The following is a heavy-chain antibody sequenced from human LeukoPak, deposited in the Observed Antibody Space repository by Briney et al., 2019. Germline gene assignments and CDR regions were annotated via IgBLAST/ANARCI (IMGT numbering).Heavy chain of an antibody. CDR3: ARQRGSGCLDY. V-gene: IGHV3-23*01. Sequence: PGGSLRLSCAASGFTFRTYDMNWVRQAPGKGLEWVSAIDDGGYTAYYADSVRGRFTISRDNARDILYLQMDSLRAEDTAVYYCARQRGSGCLDYWGQGTLVTVSS. CDR1: GFTFRTYD. J-gene: IGHJ4*02. D-gene: IGHD6-19*01. CDR2: IDDGGYTA.